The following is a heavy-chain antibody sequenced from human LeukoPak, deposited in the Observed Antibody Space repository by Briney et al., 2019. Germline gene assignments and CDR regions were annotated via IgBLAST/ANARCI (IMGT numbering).Heavy chain of an antibody. Sequence: SETLSLTCTVSGSSISPYYWSCIRQPPGKGLEWLGHISFSGITHYNASLKSRVTMSVDTSRNHFSLIVSSVTAADTALYYCVRHAGGTTYDYWGQRTLVTVSS. J-gene: IGHJ4*02. CDR2: ISFSGIT. CDR3: VRHAGGTTYDY. D-gene: IGHD3-16*01. V-gene: IGHV4-59*08. CDR1: GSSISPYY.